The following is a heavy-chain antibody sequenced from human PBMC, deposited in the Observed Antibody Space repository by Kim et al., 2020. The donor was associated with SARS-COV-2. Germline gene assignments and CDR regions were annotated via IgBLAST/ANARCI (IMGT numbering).Heavy chain of an antibody. CDR1: GFTFSDYH. CDR3: ARVKFDFYCTRSSCFHHVIDV. D-gene: IGHD2-2*01. J-gene: IGHJ6*02. V-gene: IGHV3-11*05. CDR2: ISSSSYT. Sequence: GGSLRLSCAASGFTFSDYHMGWIRQAPGKGLEWLSHISSSSYTNYADSVKGRFTISRDNSNNSLYLQMKSLTAEDTAVYYCARVKFDFYCTRSSCFHHVIDVWGQGTTVTVSS.